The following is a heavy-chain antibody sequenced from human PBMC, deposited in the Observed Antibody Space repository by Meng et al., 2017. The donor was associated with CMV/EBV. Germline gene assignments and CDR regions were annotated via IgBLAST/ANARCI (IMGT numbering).Heavy chain of an antibody. Sequence: QVQVLASVPGRVTPYPALSVTCTCSGRYMRSGDYYWGWIRLPAGKGLEWIGYIYYSGSTYYNPSLKSRVTISVDTSKNQSSLKLSSVTAAATAVYYCASSGAREDDYWGQGNLVTVSS. D-gene: IGHD5-12*01. CDR1: GRYMRSGDYY. CDR3: ASSGAREDDY. V-gene: IGHV4-30-4*08. CDR2: IYYSGST. J-gene: IGHJ4*02.